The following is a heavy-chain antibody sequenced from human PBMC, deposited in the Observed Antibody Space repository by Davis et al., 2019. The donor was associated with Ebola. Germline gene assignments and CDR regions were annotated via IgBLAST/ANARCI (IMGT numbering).Heavy chain of an antibody. V-gene: IGHV3-30*03. D-gene: IGHD3-3*01. Sequence: GESLKISCAASGFTFSSYAMSWVRQAPGKGLEWVAVISYDGSNKYYADSVKGRLTISRDNSKNTLYLQMNSLRAEDTAVYYCARVDDFWSGPAVDYWGQGTLVTVSS. J-gene: IGHJ4*02. CDR1: GFTFSSYA. CDR3: ARVDDFWSGPAVDY. CDR2: ISYDGSNK.